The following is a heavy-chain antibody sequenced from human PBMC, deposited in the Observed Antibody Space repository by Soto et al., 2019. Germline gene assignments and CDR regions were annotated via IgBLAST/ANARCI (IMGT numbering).Heavy chain of an antibody. CDR1: GYTFTSYG. CDR3: ATRSPAFDY. J-gene: IGHJ4*02. Sequence: ASVKVSCKTSGYTFTSYGISWVRQAPGQGLEWMGWITTGKGKTTYAQKFQGRVTMTTDTSTSTAYMELRSLRSDDTAVYYCATRSPAFDYWGQ. CDR2: ITTGKGKT. V-gene: IGHV1-18*01.